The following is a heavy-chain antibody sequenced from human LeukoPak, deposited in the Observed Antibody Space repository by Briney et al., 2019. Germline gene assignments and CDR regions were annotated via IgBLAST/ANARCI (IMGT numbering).Heavy chain of an antibody. Sequence: ASVKVSCKASGGTFITYAIIWVRQAPGQGLEWMGGIIPIFGTSNYAQKFQGRVTITTDESTSTAYMELSSLRSEDTAVYYCARGSRLRFLEWFIDYWGQGTLVTVSS. V-gene: IGHV1-69*05. CDR1: GGTFITYA. D-gene: IGHD3-3*01. CDR2: IIPIFGTS. J-gene: IGHJ4*02. CDR3: ARGSRLRFLEWFIDY.